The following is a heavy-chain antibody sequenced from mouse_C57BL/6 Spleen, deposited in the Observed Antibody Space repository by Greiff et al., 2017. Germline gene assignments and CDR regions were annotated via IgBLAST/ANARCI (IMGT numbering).Heavy chain of an antibody. CDR1: GYTFTSYT. Sequence: VQLQQSGAELARPGASVKMSCKASGYTFTSYTMHWVKQRPGQGLEWIGYINPSSGYTKYNQKFKDKATLTADKSSSTAYMQLSSLTSEDSAVYYCARYHYDYDGFAYWGQGTLVTVSA. CDR2: INPSSGYT. D-gene: IGHD2-4*01. CDR3: ARYHYDYDGFAY. V-gene: IGHV1-4*01. J-gene: IGHJ3*01.